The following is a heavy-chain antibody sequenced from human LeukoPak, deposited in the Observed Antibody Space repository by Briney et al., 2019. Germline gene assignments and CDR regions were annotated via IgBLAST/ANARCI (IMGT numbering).Heavy chain of an antibody. CDR2: IWYDGSNK. Sequence: GGSLRLSCAASGFTFSSYGMHWFRQAPGKGLEWVAVIWYDGSNKYYADSVKGRFTISRDNSKNTLYLQMNSLRAEDTAVYYCAKDFGGLVYAILGLDYWGQGTLVTVSS. V-gene: IGHV3-33*03. D-gene: IGHD2-8*01. CDR3: AKDFGGLVYAILGLDY. J-gene: IGHJ4*02. CDR1: GFTFSSYG.